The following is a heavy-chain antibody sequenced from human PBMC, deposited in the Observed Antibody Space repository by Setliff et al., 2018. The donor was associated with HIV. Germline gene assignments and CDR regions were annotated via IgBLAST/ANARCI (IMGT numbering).Heavy chain of an antibody. CDR2: ISYDSSDT. D-gene: IGHD6-19*01. J-gene: IGHJ4*02. V-gene: IGHV3-23*01. CDR1: GFTISNHA. Sequence: GGSLRLSCAASGFTISNHAMSWVCQAPGKGLEWVSSISYDSSDTFYSGAVKGRSTISRDNSRNTLYLQMNSLRTEDTAVYYCVLGGLSSGWGVNWGQGTLVTVSS. CDR3: VLGGLSSGWGVN.